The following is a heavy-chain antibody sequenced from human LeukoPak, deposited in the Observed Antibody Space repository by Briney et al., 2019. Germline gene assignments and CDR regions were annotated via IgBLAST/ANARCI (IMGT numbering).Heavy chain of an antibody. D-gene: IGHD3-10*01. CDR2: ISYDGSNK. V-gene: IGHV3-30-3*01. CDR1: GFTFSSYA. CDR3: AAPLWFGESSFDY. Sequence: GGSLRLSCAASGFTFSSYAMHWVRQAPGKGLEWVAVISYDGSNKYYADSVKGRFTISRDNSKNTLYPQMNSLRAEDTAVYYCAAPLWFGESSFDYWGQGTLVTVSS. J-gene: IGHJ4*02.